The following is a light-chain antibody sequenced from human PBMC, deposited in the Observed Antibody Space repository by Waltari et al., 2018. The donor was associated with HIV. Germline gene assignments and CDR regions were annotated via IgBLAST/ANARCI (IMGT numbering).Light chain of an antibody. Sequence: DVQMTQSPSSLSASIGDRVTITCQASRDISHSLNWYQQKPGQAPKFLISDASNLEPGVPLRFSGNGSRTQFNLTIDSLQTEDIATYYCQHFGTFGGGTKVEN. CDR3: QHFGT. V-gene: IGKV1-33*01. CDR2: DAS. J-gene: IGKJ4*01. CDR1: RDISHS.